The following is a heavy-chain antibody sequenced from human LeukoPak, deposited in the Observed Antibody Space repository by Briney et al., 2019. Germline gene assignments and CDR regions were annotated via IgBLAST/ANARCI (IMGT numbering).Heavy chain of an antibody. Sequence: GGSLRLSCAASGFSFSRYSMNWVRQAPGKGLEWVASINSDALYIYYAESVKGRFTISRDNAKNTLYLQMNSLRAEDTAVYYCARAGLGSYRWRTLDYWGQGTLVTVSS. CDR3: ARAGLGSYRWRTLDY. D-gene: IGHD3-16*02. V-gene: IGHV3-21*04. CDR2: INSDALYI. J-gene: IGHJ4*02. CDR1: GFSFSRYS.